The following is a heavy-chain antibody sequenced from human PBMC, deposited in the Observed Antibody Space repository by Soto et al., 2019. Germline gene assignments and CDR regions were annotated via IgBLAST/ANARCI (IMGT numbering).Heavy chain of an antibody. V-gene: IGHV4-59*01. J-gene: IGHJ5*02. D-gene: IGHD5-12*01. CDR3: ARGVATIGP. CDR1: GDSISSYY. CDR2: IYYSGST. Sequence: SETLSLTCTVSGDSISSYYWSWIRQPPGKGLEWIGYIYYSGSTNYNLSLKSRVTISVDTPKNQFSLKLTSVTAADTAVYYCARGVATIGPWGQGTLVTVSS.